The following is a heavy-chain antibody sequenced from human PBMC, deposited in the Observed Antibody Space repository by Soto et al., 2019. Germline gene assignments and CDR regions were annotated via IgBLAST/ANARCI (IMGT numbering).Heavy chain of an antibody. CDR1: GFTFSSYA. CDR2: ISGTGTTT. CDR3: VKAVYLLDFDY. J-gene: IGHJ4*02. V-gene: IGHV3-23*01. Sequence: AGGSLRLSCAASGFTFSSYAMTWVHQAPGKGLEWVSTISGTGTTTYYADSVKGRFTISRDNSKNTLYLQMNSLRTEDTAVYYCVKAVYLLDFDYWGQGTLVTVSS. D-gene: IGHD2-8*01.